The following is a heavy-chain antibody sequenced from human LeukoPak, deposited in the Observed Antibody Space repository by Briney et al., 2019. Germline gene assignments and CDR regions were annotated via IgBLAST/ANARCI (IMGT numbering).Heavy chain of an antibody. V-gene: IGHV1-18*01. D-gene: IGHD3-22*01. J-gene: IGHJ4*02. Sequence: ASVKVSCKASGYTFTSYGVSWVRQAPGQGLGWMGWISAYNGNTHYAQKLQGRVTMTTDTPTSTVYMELRSLRSDDTAVYYCARGSPPRRNYDSRGYYSYYFDYWGQGTLVTVSS. CDR2: ISAYNGNT. CDR3: ARGSPPRRNYDSRGYYSYYFDY. CDR1: GYTFTSYG.